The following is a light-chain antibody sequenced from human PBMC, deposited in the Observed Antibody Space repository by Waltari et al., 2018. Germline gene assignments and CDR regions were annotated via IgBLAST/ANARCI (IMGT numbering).Light chain of an antibody. Sequence: IQMTQSTSSLSASIEDRVTITCRSSQIINTFLTWYQQKPGRAPKLLIYAATRLQSGVPSRFSGRGAGTDFTLTITILQPEDFAAYYGQQSYGTPSTFGQGTKLEI. CDR2: AAT. CDR3: QQSYGTPST. V-gene: IGKV1-39*01. J-gene: IGKJ2*02. CDR1: QIINTF.